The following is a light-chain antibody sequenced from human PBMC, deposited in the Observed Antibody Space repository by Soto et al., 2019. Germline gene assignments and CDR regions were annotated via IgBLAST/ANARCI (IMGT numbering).Light chain of an antibody. Sequence: DIQMTQSPSTLSASVGDRVTITCRASQSISGWLAWSQQKTGKAPNLLISDASRLESGVPSRFSGSGSGTEFSLTIRGLQPDGFATYFWQQYSSYSSFGYGTKLPSK. CDR1: QSISGW. CDR2: DAS. J-gene: IGKJ2*01. V-gene: IGKV1-5*01. CDR3: QQYSSYSS.